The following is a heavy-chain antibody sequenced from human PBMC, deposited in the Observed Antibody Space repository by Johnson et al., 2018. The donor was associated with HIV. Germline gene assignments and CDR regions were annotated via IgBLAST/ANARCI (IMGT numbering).Heavy chain of an antibody. CDR3: ARGPSSGWYRGAFDI. CDR2: IRSKGYNYAT. V-gene: IGHV3-73*02. Sequence: VQLVESGGGLVQPGGSLKLSCAASGFTFSGSAIHWVRQASGKGLEWVGRIRSKGYNYATAYAASVKGRFTISRDNAKNSLYLQMNSLRAEDTAVYYCARGPSSGWYRGAFDIWGQGTMVTVSS. J-gene: IGHJ3*02. CDR1: GFTFSGSA. D-gene: IGHD6-19*01.